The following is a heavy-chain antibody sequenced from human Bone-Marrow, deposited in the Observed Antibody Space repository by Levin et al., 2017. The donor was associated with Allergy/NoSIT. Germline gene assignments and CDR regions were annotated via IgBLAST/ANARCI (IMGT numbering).Heavy chain of an antibody. Sequence: ASVKVSCKASGYTFTSYYMHWVRQAPGQGLEWMGIINPSGGSTSYAQKFQGRVTMTRDTSTSTVYMELSSLRSEDTAVYYCARDRYCSSTSCYAWFDPWGQGTLVTVSS. CDR2: INPSGGST. D-gene: IGHD2-2*01. CDR3: ARDRYCSSTSCYAWFDP. J-gene: IGHJ5*02. CDR1: GYTFTSYY. V-gene: IGHV1-46*03.